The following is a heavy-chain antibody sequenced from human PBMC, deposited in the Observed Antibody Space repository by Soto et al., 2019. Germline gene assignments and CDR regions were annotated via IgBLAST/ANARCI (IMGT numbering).Heavy chain of an antibody. J-gene: IGHJ4*02. V-gene: IGHV4-59*08. CDR2: IYYTGNTRST. CDR1: GGSTSNYY. Sequence: QVQLQELGPGLVKPSETLSLTCTVSGGSTSNYYWSWIRQPPGQGLEWIGYIYYTGNTRSTNYTPAHKRRINMSVETAKNQISLSLTALTAADTAVYYCARHGGCSAGACYLFASWGQGTLVTVSS. CDR3: ARHGGCSAGACYLFAS. D-gene: IGHD2-15*01.